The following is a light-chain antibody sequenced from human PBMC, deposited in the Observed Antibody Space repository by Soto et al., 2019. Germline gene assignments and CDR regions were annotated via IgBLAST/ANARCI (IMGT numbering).Light chain of an antibody. CDR2: GVN. CDR1: SSDVGNYNY. CDR3: TSYTTSSTLV. Sequence: QSALTQPASVSGSPGQSITISCTGTSSDVGNYNYVSWYHQRPGKAPKLMIYGVNNRPSGVSNRFPGSKSGNTASLTISGLQTEDEADYYCTSYTTSSTLVFGGGTQLTVL. J-gene: IGLJ2*01. V-gene: IGLV2-14*01.